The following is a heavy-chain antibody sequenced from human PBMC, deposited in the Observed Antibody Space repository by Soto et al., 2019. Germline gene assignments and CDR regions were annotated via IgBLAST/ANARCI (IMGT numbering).Heavy chain of an antibody. V-gene: IGHV3-43*01. CDR3: AKDINFNSGNDY. CDR1: GFTFDDYT. CDR2: ISWDGGST. Sequence: GGSLRLSCAASGFTFDDYTMHWVRQAPGKGLEWVSLISWDGGSTYYADSVKGRFTISRDNSKNSLYLQMNSLRTEDTALYYCAKDINFNSGNDYWGQGTLVTVSS. D-gene: IGHD6-19*01. J-gene: IGHJ4*02.